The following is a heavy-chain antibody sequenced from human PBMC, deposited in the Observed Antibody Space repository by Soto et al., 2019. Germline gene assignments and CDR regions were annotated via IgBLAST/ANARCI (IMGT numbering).Heavy chain of an antibody. CDR3: ARALDYDFWSGYYHDYQYYFDY. Sequence: QVQLVQSGAEVKKPGASVKVSCKASGYTFTSYGISWVRQAPGQGLEWMGWISAYNGNTNYAQKLQGRVTMTTDTSTSTAYMELRSLRSDDTAVYYCARALDYDFWSGYYHDYQYYFDYWGQGTLVTVSS. CDR2: ISAYNGNT. CDR1: GYTFTSYG. V-gene: IGHV1-18*04. J-gene: IGHJ4*02. D-gene: IGHD3-3*01.